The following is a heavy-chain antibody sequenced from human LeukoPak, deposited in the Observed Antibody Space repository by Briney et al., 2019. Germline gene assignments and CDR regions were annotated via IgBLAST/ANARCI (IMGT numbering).Heavy chain of an antibody. D-gene: IGHD3-9*01. V-gene: IGHV4-30-4*08. Sequence: SQTLSLTCTVSGGSISSGDYYWSWFRQPPGKDLEWIGYIYYSGDTYYNPSLRSRVTTSTDMSKNQFSLQLNSVTPEDTAVYYCARVYDSWLSPDYYYYGMDVWGQGTTVTVSS. CDR3: ARVYDSWLSPDYYYYGMDV. CDR1: GGSISSGDYY. J-gene: IGHJ6*02. CDR2: IYYSGDT.